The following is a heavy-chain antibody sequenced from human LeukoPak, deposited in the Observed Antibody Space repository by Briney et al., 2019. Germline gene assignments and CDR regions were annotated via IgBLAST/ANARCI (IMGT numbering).Heavy chain of an antibody. CDR3: ARVKMGATVSDFYYYYMDV. D-gene: IGHD1-26*01. V-gene: IGHV3-64*02. CDR2: IISNGGRT. J-gene: IGHJ6*03. CDR1: GFTFNAYT. Sequence: PGGSLRLSCEASGFTFNAYTIRWVRQAPGGRLESVSAIISNGGRTYYADSVKGRFTISRDNSRNTLYLQMGSLRTEDMAVYYCARVKMGATVSDFYYYYMDVWGKGTTVTVSS.